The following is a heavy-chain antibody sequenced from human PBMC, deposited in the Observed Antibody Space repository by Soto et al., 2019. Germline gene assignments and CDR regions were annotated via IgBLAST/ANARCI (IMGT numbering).Heavy chain of an antibody. D-gene: IGHD3-3*01. CDR2: VSQSGASV. Sequence: EVQLLESGGGFVKPGGSLRLSCEGSGFIFSSHAMSWVRQAPGKGLEWVSSVSQSGASVHLPDFLKGRFSSSRDNSRNTLDLELNNLRVDDTAVYYCAKDLPLWSGYSFSENHWGQGTLVTVSS. J-gene: IGHJ5*02. CDR3: AKDLPLWSGYSFSENH. CDR1: GFIFSSHA. V-gene: IGHV3-23*01.